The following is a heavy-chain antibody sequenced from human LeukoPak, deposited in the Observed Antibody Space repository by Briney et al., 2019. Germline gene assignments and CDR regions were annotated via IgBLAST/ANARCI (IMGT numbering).Heavy chain of an antibody. CDR3: AGSSANWYPNYMDV. CDR2: IYYSGRI. D-gene: IGHD2-2*01. CDR1: GDSITSYY. V-gene: IGHV4-59*01. Sequence: SETLSLTCTVSGDSITSYYWSWIRQPPGKGLEWIAYIYYSGRIKYNPSLNSRATISLDTSKNQVSLRLSAVTAADTATYYCAGSSANWYPNYMDVWGKGATVTVSS. J-gene: IGHJ6*03.